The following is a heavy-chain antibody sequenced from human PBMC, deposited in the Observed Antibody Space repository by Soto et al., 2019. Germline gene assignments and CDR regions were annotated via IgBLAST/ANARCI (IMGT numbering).Heavy chain of an antibody. J-gene: IGHJ6*02. CDR1: GGTFSSYA. Sequence: QVQLVQSRAEVKKPGSSVKVSCKASGGTFSSYAISWVRQAPGQGLEWMGGIIPIFGTANYAQKFQGRVTITADESTSTAYMELSSLRSEDTAVYYCARDPGSSSWYGYYYYGMDVWGQGTTVTVSS. D-gene: IGHD6-13*01. CDR3: ARDPGSSSWYGYYYYGMDV. V-gene: IGHV1-69*01. CDR2: IIPIFGTA.